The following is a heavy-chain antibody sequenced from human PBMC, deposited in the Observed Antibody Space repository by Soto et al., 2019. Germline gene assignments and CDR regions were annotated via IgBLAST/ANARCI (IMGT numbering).Heavy chain of an antibody. CDR2: IRGDLVTT. V-gene: IGHV3-23*01. CDR3: VKEGKMGVEGFDF. D-gene: IGHD1-26*01. Sequence: EMQLLESGGDLVQPGGSLRLSCATSGFTFSDHAMHWVRQAPGEGLEWVSGIRGDLVTTPYADSVKGRFTISRDNSKNTLYHKMNSLRAEDTAIYYCVKEGKMGVEGFDFWGQGTLVTVSS. CDR1: GFTFSDHA. J-gene: IGHJ4*02.